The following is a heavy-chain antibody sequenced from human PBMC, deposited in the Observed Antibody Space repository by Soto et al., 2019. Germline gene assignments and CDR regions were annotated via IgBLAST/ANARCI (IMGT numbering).Heavy chain of an antibody. Sequence: QLQLQESGSGLVKPSQTLSLTCAVSGGSISSGGYFWSWIRQPPGKGLEWIGYIYHSGSSDYIPSLMSRVTISVDRSKNQFSLKLSSVTAADTAEYDCARGLGPWCQGTLVTVCS. CDR2: IYHSGSS. D-gene: IGHD3-10*01. CDR3: ARGLGP. V-gene: IGHV4-30-2*01. J-gene: IGHJ5*02. CDR1: GGSISSGGYF.